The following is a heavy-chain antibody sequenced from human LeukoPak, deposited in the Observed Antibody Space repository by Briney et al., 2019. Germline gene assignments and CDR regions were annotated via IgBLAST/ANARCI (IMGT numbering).Heavy chain of an antibody. CDR3: ARLRSLDRSGVSCYTGYMDV. D-gene: IGHD2-15*01. CDR2: ISSSGSTI. Sequence: GGSLRLSCAVSGFTFSSYEMNWVRQAPGKGLEWVSYISSSGSTIYYADSVKGRFTISRDNAKNSLYLQMNSLRAEDTAVYYCARLRSLDRSGVSCYTGYMDVWGKGTTVTVSS. V-gene: IGHV3-48*03. J-gene: IGHJ6*03. CDR1: GFTFSSYE.